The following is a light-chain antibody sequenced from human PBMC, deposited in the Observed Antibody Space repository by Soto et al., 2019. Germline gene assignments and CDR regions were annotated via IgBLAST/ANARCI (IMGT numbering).Light chain of an antibody. CDR2: GAS. CDR1: QTVSSNK. J-gene: IGKJ1*01. CDR3: QQYGSSPRT. Sequence: EIVLTQSPGTLSLSPGERATLSCRASQTVSSNKLAWYQQKPGQAPKVLIYGASSRATGIPDRFSGSGSGTDFTLTISRLEPEDFAVYYCQQYGSSPRTFGQGTKVDIK. V-gene: IGKV3-20*01.